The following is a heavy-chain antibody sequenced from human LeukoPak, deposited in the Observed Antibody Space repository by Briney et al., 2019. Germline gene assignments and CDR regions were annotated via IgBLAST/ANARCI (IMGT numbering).Heavy chain of an antibody. CDR2: ISAYNGNT. V-gene: IGHV1-18*01. Sequence: ASVKVSCKASGYTFTSYGISWVRQAPGQGLEWMGWISAYNGNTNYAQKLQGRVTMTTDTSTSTAYMELRSLRSDDTAVYYCAGPLMGATSRDAFDFWGQGTVVTVSS. CDR3: AGPLMGATSRDAFDF. CDR1: GYTFTSYG. J-gene: IGHJ3*01. D-gene: IGHD1-26*01.